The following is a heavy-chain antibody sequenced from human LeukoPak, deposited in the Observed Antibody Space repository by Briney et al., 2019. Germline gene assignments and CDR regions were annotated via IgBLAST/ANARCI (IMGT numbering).Heavy chain of an antibody. Sequence: SETLSLTCTVSGGSISSGDYYWSWIRQPPGKGLEWIGYIYYSGSTYYNPSLKSRVTISVDTSKNQFSLKLSSVTAADTAVYYCARADSLLWFGELLNWFDPWGQGTLVTVSS. CDR2: IYYSGST. J-gene: IGHJ5*02. V-gene: IGHV4-30-4*01. D-gene: IGHD3-10*01. CDR1: GGSISSGDYY. CDR3: ARADSLLWFGELLNWFDP.